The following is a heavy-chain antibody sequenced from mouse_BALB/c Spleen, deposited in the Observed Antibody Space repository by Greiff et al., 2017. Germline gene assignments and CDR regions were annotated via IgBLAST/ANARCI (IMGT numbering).Heavy chain of an antibody. CDR1: GYNFTSYW. V-gene: IGHV1-55*01. CDR2: ISPGSGST. CDR3: AREGDYYGSSYSDY. D-gene: IGHD1-1*01. Sequence: QVQLQQPGAELVKPGTSVKLSCKASGYNFTSYWINWVKLRPGQGLEWIGDISPGSGSTNYNEKFKSKATLTVDTSSSTAYMQLSSLASEDSALYYFAREGDYYGSSYSDYWGQGTTLTVSS. J-gene: IGHJ2*01.